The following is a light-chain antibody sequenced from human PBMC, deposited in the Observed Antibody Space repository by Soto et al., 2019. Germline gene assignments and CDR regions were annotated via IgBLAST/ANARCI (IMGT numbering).Light chain of an antibody. CDR1: QSISSW. CDR2: QAS. V-gene: IGKV1-5*03. J-gene: IGKJ1*01. Sequence: DVQMTQSPSTLSASVGDRVTITCRASQSISSWLAWYKQNPGKAPELLIYQASTLESGVPSRFSGSGSATEFTLTISSLQPDDFATYYCQQYKTYSRTFGQGTKVDIK. CDR3: QQYKTYSRT.